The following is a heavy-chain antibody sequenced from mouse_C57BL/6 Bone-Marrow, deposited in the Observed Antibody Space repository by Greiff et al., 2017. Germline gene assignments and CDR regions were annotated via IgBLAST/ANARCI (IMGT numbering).Heavy chain of an antibody. CDR3: ARSDLLWYPGFAY. Sequence: VQLQQSGPELVKPGASVKLSCKASGYTFTSYDINWVKQRPGQGLEWIGWIYPRDGSTKYNEKFKGKATLTVETSTSTVYLELHSLTSEDSAVYFCARSDLLWYPGFAYWGQGTLVTVSA. V-gene: IGHV1-85*01. CDR2: IYPRDGST. J-gene: IGHJ3*01. D-gene: IGHD2-1*01. CDR1: GYTFTSYD.